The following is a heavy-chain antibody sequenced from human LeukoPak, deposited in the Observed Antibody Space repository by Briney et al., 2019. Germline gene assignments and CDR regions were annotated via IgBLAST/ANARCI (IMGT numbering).Heavy chain of an antibody. CDR3: GRQVDTSMALPDY. Sequence: ASMKVSCKASGYTFANYGISWVRQAPGLGLGWMGWISGYNGKTNYAQKFQGRVTMTTDTSTRIAFMELRSLRSDDTAVYYCGRQVDTSMALPDYWGQGTLVTVSS. V-gene: IGHV1-18*01. CDR1: GYTFANYG. CDR2: ISGYNGKT. D-gene: IGHD5-18*01. J-gene: IGHJ4*02.